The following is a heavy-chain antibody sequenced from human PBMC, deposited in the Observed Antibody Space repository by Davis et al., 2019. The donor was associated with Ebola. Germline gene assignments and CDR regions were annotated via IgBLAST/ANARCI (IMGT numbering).Heavy chain of an antibody. D-gene: IGHD6-6*01. J-gene: IGHJ6*02. V-gene: IGHV3-30*02. CDR3: AKDLEYSSSSALYYYYYGMDV. Sequence: GGSLRLSCAASGFTFSSYGMHWVRQAPGKGLEWVAVIWYDGSNKYYADSVKGRFTISRDNSKNTLYLQMNSLRAEDTAVYYCAKDLEYSSSSALYYYYYGMDVWGQGTTVTVSS. CDR2: IWYDGSNK. CDR1: GFTFSSYG.